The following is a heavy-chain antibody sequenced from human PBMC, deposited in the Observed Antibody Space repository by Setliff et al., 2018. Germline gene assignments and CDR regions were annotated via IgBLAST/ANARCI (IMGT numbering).Heavy chain of an antibody. V-gene: IGHV4-34*01. CDR1: GGSFNVYF. J-gene: IGHJ2*01. Sequence: PSETLSLTCAVYGGSFNVYFWSWIRQPPGKGLEWIGEISHSGSTNYNPSLKSRVTMSVDKSKNQFSLQLHSVTPEDTVVYYCEVLITGYFDLWGRGALVTVSS. CDR2: ISHSGST. CDR3: EVLITGYFDL. D-gene: IGHD3-22*01.